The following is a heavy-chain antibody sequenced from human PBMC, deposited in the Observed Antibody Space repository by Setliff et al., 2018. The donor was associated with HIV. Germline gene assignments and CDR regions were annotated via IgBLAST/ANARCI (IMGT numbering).Heavy chain of an antibody. J-gene: IGHJ4*01. CDR2: VHPSGSI. Sequence: ASETLSLTCAVSGVSFSGDYRSWVRQPPGKGLEWIAEVHPSGSINYNSSLKSRVAISVDTSNNQFSLTMTSVTAADTAVYYCARGRDWAQTVDFWGHGALVTVSS. CDR1: GVSFSGDY. V-gene: IGHV4-34*01. D-gene: IGHD3-9*01. CDR3: ARGRDWAQTVDF.